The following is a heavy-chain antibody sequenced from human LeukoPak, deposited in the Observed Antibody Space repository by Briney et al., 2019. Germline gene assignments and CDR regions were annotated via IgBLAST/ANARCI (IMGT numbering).Heavy chain of an antibody. Sequence: GGSLRLSCAASGFTFSSYGMHWVRQAPGKGLEWVSSITSSSGYIYYADSVKGRFTISRDNAKSSLFLQMNSLRAEDTAVYFCAREVRGLDYWGQGTLVTVSS. CDR1: GFTFSSYG. CDR2: ITSSSGYI. CDR3: AREVRGLDY. J-gene: IGHJ4*02. D-gene: IGHD3-10*01. V-gene: IGHV3-21*01.